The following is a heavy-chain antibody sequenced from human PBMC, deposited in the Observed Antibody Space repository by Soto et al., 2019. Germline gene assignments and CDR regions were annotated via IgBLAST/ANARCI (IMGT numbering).Heavy chain of an antibody. CDR1: GFTFGDYA. V-gene: IGHV3-49*03. D-gene: IGHD2-2*01. Sequence: GGSLRLSCTASGFTFGDYAMSWFRQAPGKGLEWVGFIRSKAYGGTTEYAASVKGRFTISRDDSKSIAYLQMNSLKTEDTAVYYCTRVYCSSTSCYYFDPWGQGTLVTVSS. CDR2: IRSKAYGGTT. J-gene: IGHJ5*02. CDR3: TRVYCSSTSCYYFDP.